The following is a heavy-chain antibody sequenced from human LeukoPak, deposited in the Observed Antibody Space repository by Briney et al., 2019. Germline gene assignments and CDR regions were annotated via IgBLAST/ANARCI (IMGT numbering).Heavy chain of an antibody. CDR1: GFTFSSYA. V-gene: IGHV3-23*01. Sequence: PGGSLRLSCAASGFTFSSYAMSWVRQAPGKGLEWVSSIIVSGGSTYYADSVQGRFTISRDNSKNTLYLQMNSLRAEDTAIYYCAKGAYFDYWGQGTLVTVSS. CDR2: IIVSGGST. CDR3: AKGAYFDY. J-gene: IGHJ4*02.